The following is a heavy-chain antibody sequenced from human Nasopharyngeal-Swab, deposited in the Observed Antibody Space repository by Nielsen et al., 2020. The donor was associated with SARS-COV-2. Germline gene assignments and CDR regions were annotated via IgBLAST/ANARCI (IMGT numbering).Heavy chain of an antibody. CDR2: ISSSGSTI. V-gene: IGHV3-11*01. Sequence: GESLKISCAASGFTFSDYYMSWIRQAPGKGLEWVSYISSSGSTIYYAASVKGRFTISRDNAKNSLYLQMNSLRAEDTAVYYCARVPRAYYDILTSYSSTYYFDYWGQGTLVTVSS. D-gene: IGHD3-9*01. CDR3: ARVPRAYYDILTSYSSTYYFDY. J-gene: IGHJ4*02. CDR1: GFTFSDYY.